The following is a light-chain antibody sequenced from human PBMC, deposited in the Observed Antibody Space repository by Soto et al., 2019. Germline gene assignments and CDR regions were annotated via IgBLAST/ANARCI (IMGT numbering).Light chain of an antibody. CDR1: SGEVGGYNH. V-gene: IGLV2-14*01. CDR3: ISYTGSSTSYV. Sequence: QSVLTQPASVSGSPGQSITISCAGTSGEVGGYNHVAWYQQHPGKAPKLMIYEVSKRPSGVSNRFSGSKSGNTASLNISGLQAEDEADYYCISYTGSSTSYVFGTGTNVTVL. CDR2: EVS. J-gene: IGLJ1*01.